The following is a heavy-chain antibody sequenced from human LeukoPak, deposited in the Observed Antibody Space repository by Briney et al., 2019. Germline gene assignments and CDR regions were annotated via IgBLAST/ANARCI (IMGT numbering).Heavy chain of an antibody. CDR1: GFTFSGSA. CDR2: IRSKANSYAT. V-gene: IGHV3-73*01. CDR3: TRDHYDSSGYYLN. D-gene: IGHD3-22*01. J-gene: IGHJ4*02. Sequence: GGSLRLSCAASGFTFSGSAMHWVRQASGKGLEWVGRIRSKANSYATAYAASVKGRFTISRDDSKNTAYLQMNSLKTEDTAVYYCTRDHYDSSGYYLNWGQGTLVTVSS.